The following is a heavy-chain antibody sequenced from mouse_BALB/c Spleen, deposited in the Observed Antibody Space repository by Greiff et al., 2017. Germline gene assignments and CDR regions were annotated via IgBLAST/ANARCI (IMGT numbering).Heavy chain of an antibody. J-gene: IGHJ3*01. CDR2: IWSGGST. V-gene: IGHV2-2*02. CDR1: GFSLTSYG. D-gene: IGHD2-4*01. Sequence: VKLMESGPGLVQPSQSLSITCTVSGFSLTSYGVHWVRQSPGKGLEWLGVIWSGGSTDYTAAFISRLSISKNNSKSQVFFKMNSLQANDTAIYYCARAYDYVSPFAYWGQGTLVTVSA. CDR3: ARAYDYVSPFAY.